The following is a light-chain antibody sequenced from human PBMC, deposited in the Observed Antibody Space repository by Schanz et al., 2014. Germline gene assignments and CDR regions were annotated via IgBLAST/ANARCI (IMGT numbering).Light chain of an antibody. CDR2: DVS. Sequence: QSALTQPASVSGSPGQSITISCTGTSSDVGGYNYVSWYQQHPGKAPKLMIYDVSSRPSGVSNRFSGSKSGNTASLTISGLQADDEADYYCSSYTSSSTPLYVFGTGTKLTVL. CDR1: SSDVGGYNY. CDR3: SSYTSSSTPLYV. J-gene: IGLJ1*01. V-gene: IGLV2-14*03.